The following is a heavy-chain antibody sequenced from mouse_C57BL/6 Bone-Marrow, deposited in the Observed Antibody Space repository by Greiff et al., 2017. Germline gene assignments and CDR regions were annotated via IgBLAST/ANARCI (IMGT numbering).Heavy chain of an antibody. D-gene: IGHD2-1*01. CDR3: AIYGNYYSYYAMDY. V-gene: IGHV1-7*01. Sequence: VMLVESGAELAKPGASVKLSCKASGYTFTSYWMHWVKQRPGQGLEWIGYINPSSGYTKYNQQFKDKATLTVDKSSSTAYMQLSSLTYEDSAVYYCAIYGNYYSYYAMDYWGQGTSVTVSS. J-gene: IGHJ4*01. CDR1: GYTFTSYW. CDR2: INPSSGYT.